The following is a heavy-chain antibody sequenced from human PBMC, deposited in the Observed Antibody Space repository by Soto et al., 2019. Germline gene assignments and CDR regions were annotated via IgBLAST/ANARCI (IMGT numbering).Heavy chain of an antibody. J-gene: IGHJ5*02. Sequence: PSQTLSLTCAISGDSVSSNSVTWNWIRQSPSRGLEWLGRTYYRSKWYTDYAVSVRSRITINPDTSRNQFSLQLNSVTPEDTAVYYCARDLYTTAWCGFDPWGQGTLVTVSS. CDR3: ARDLYTTAWCGFDP. CDR2: TYYRSKWYT. D-gene: IGHD1-26*01. CDR1: GDSVSSNSVT. V-gene: IGHV6-1*01.